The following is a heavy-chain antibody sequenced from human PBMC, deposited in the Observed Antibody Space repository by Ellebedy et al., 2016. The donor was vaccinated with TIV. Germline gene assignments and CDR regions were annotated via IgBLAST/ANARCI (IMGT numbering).Heavy chain of an antibody. CDR3: AKGSSSGFSYDRLGSEY. D-gene: IGHD3-22*01. Sequence: GGSLRLSCAASGFTFSSFAMHWVRQPPGKGLEWLSVISADGRTISQADSVKGRFTITRDNSKNTLYAQMNRLTTEDTAVYYCAKGSSSGFSYDRLGSEYWGQGTVVTVSS. J-gene: IGHJ4*02. CDR2: ISADGRTI. V-gene: IGHV3-23*01. CDR1: GFTFSSFA.